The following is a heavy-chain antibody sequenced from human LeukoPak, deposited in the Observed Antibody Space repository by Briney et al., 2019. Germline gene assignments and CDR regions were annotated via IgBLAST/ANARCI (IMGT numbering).Heavy chain of an antibody. J-gene: IGHJ3*02. CDR3: ASWVRYSYGYNAFDI. V-gene: IGHV1-69*02. CDR1: GGTFSSYT. Sequence: GSSVKVSRKASGGTFSSYTISWVRQAPGQGLEWMGRIIPILGIANYAQKFQGRVTITADKSTSTAYMELSSLRSEDTAVYYCASWVRYSYGYNAFDIWGQGTMVTVSS. D-gene: IGHD5-18*01. CDR2: IIPILGIA.